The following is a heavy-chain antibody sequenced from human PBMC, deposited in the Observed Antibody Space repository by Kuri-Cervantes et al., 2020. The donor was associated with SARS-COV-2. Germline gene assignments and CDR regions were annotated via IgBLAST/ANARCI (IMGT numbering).Heavy chain of an antibody. D-gene: IGHD4-17*01. J-gene: IGHJ4*02. CDR3: ARAPTVTLDY. CDR1: GFTFSSYA. CDR2: IYSGGSTI. Sequence: GGSLRLSCAASGFTFSSYAMSWVRQAPGKGLEWVSVIYSGGSTIYYADSVKGRFTISRDNAKNSLYLQMNSLRAEDTAVYYCARAPTVTLDYWGQGTLVTVSS. V-gene: IGHV3-23*03.